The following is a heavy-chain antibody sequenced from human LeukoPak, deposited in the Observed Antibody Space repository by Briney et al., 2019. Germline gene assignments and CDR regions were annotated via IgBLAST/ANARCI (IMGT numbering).Heavy chain of an antibody. CDR3: AEDGWFDP. J-gene: IGHJ5*02. Sequence: GGSLRLSCAASGFTFSSYGMHWVRQAPGKGLEWVAVISYDGSNKYYADSVKGRFTISRDNSKNTLYLQMNSLRAEDTAVYYCAEDGWFDPWGQGTLVTVSS. CDR2: ISYDGSNK. V-gene: IGHV3-30*18. CDR1: GFTFSSYG.